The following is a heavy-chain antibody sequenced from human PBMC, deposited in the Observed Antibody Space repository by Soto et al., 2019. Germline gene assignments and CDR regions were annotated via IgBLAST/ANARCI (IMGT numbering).Heavy chain of an antibody. V-gene: IGHV1-69*01. CDR1: GGTFSSYA. D-gene: IGHD2-21*02. J-gene: IGHJ6*02. CDR2: IIPIFGTA. CDR3: ASKHLAYCGGDCPSIQYYGMDV. Sequence: VKVSCKASGGTFSSYAISWVRQAPGQGLEWMGGIIPIFGTANYAQKFQGRVTITADESTSTAYMELSSLRSEDTAVYYCASKHLAYCGGDCPSIQYYGMDVWGQGTTVTVSS.